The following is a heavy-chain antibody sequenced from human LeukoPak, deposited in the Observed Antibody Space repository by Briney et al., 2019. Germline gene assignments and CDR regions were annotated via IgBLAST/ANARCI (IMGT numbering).Heavy chain of an antibody. CDR1: GFTFSNYS. CDR3: ASNNYDDAFDI. Sequence: GGSLRLSCAASGFTFSNYSMNWVRQAPGKGLEWVSSISSSSSYIYYADSVKGRFTISRDNAKNSLYLQMNSLRAEDTAVYYCASNNYDDAFDIWGQGTMVTVSS. V-gene: IGHV3-21*01. CDR2: ISSSSSYI. D-gene: IGHD4-11*01. J-gene: IGHJ3*02.